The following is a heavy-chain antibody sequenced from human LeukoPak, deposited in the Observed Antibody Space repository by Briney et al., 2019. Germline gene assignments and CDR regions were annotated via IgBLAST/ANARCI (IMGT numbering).Heavy chain of an antibody. CDR2: ISGSGGST. J-gene: IGHJ4*02. CDR1: GFTFSSYA. D-gene: IGHD6-13*01. Sequence: PGGSLGLSCAASGFTFSSYAMSWVRQAPGKGLEWVSAISGSGGSTYYADSVKGRFTISRDNSKNTLYLQMNSLRAEDTAVYYCAKDSRAYSSSWYCFDYWGQGTLVTVSS. CDR3: AKDSRAYSSSWYCFDY. V-gene: IGHV3-23*01.